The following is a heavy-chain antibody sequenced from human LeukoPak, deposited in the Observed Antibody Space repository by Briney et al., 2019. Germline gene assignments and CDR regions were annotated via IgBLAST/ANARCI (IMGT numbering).Heavy chain of an antibody. CDR1: GFTFSSYA. V-gene: IGHV3-23*01. CDR3: AKGSSDSWYSALEY. Sequence: GGSLRLSCAASGFTFSSYAMSWVRQAPGKGLEWVSAISGSGGSTYYADSVKGRFTISRDNSKGMLYLQMNSLRVEDTAVYYCAKGSSDSWYSALEYWGQGTLVTVSS. D-gene: IGHD3-22*01. J-gene: IGHJ4*02. CDR2: ISGSGGST.